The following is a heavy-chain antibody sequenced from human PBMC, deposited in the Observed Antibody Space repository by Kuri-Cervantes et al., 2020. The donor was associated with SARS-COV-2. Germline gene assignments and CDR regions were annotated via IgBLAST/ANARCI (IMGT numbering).Heavy chain of an antibody. CDR3: ARPGGFLDV. CDR2: IYYSGST. D-gene: IGHD4-23*01. CDR1: GGSISSSSYY. V-gene: IGHV4-39*01. Sequence: ESLKISCTVSGGSISSSSYYWGWIRQPPGKGLEWIGSIYYSGSTYYNPSLKSRVTISVETSKNQFSLKLSSVTAADTAVYYCARPGGFLDVWGKGTTVTVSS. J-gene: IGHJ6*04.